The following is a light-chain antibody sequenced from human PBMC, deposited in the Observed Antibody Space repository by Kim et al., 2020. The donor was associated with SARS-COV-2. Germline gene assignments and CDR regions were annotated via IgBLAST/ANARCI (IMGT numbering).Light chain of an antibody. CDR3: QQTYPAPT. J-gene: IGKJ4*01. CDR1: QSISTY. Sequence: DIQMTQSPSSLSASVGDRVTITCRASQSISTYLAWYQQKARKAPILLIYDASRVQSGVPSRFSGSGYGTEFTLTITSLQPDDFATYYCQQTYPAPTFGRGTKVDIK. V-gene: IGKV1-39*01. CDR2: DAS.